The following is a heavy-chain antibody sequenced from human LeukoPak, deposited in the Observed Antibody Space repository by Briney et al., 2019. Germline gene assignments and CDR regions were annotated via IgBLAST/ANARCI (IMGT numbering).Heavy chain of an antibody. CDR3: ARPSRVVPAALYYYYGMDV. CDR2: IIPILGIA. Sequence: SVKVSCKASGGTFSSYAIIWVRQAPGQGLEWMGRIIPILGIANYAQKFQGRVTITADKSTSTAYMELSSLRSEDTAVYYCARPSRVVPAALYYYYGMDVWGQGTTVTVSS. J-gene: IGHJ6*02. D-gene: IGHD2-2*01. V-gene: IGHV1-69*04. CDR1: GGTFSSYA.